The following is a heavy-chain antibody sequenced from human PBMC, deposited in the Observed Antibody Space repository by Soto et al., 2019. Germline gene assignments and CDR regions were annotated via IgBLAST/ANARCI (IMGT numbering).Heavy chain of an antibody. Sequence: QVQLVQSGAEVKKPGSSVKVSCKASGGTFSSYAISWVRQAPGQGLEWMGGIIPIFGTANYAQKFQGRVTITAEESTSTAYMELSSLRSEDTAVYYCARGTYYYDSSGYYPWYFDYWGQGTLVTVSS. CDR1: GGTFSSYA. CDR3: ARGTYYYDSSGYYPWYFDY. D-gene: IGHD3-22*01. J-gene: IGHJ4*02. CDR2: IIPIFGTA. V-gene: IGHV1-69*01.